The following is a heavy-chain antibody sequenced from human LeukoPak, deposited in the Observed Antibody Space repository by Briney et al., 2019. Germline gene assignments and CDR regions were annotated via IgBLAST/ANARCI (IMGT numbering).Heavy chain of an antibody. CDR1: GDSLCRGMYS. D-gene: IGHD2-2*01. Sequence: TLSHTCAVCGDSLCRGMYSWPWIRQQPGKGLGWIGFISHSGGNYYNPSIERLVTMSVDRSENQFSLKLSSVTAAETAVYYCARGLIVPSTIFDYWGQGALVTVSS. CDR3: ARGLIVPSTIFDY. J-gene: IGHJ4*02. V-gene: IGHV4-30-2*01. CDR2: ISHSGGN.